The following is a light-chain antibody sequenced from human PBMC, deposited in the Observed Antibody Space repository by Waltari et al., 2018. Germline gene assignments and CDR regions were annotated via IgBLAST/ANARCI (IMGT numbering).Light chain of an antibody. Sequence: EIVLTQSPGTLSLSLGERATVSCRASQSVSRALAWYQQKPGQAPRLLVYGASTRATGIPDRFSGSGSGTDFSLTISRVGPDDFAVYYCQHYLRLPVTFGQGTTVEI. J-gene: IGKJ1*01. CDR1: QSVSRA. V-gene: IGKV3-20*01. CDR2: GAS. CDR3: QHYLRLPVT.